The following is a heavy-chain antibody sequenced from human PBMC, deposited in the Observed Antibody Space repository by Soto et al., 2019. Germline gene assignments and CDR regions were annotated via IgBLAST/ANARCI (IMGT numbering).Heavy chain of an antibody. V-gene: IGHV4-31*03. CDR2: IYYTGST. CDR1: GASTGSGGYY. J-gene: IGHJ4*02. CDR3: ARADYGDRGLAFDS. D-gene: IGHD4-17*01. Sequence: QVQLQESGPGLVKTSQTLSLTCTVSGASTGSGGYYWSWIRQHPGKGLEWIGYIYYTGSTYYSPSLKNWASITIENFKDEFSLKLDSGAAADTAVYYCARADYGDRGLAFDSWGQGTLVTVSS.